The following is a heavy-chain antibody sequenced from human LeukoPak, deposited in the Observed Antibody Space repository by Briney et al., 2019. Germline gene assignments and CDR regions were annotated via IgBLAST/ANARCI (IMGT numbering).Heavy chain of an antibody. CDR3: ARRGSGASLEYYFDL. Sequence: PSGTLSLTCGVSGGSISKTNWWTWVRQPPGKGLEWIGEVNLQGRTNYNPSLRGRVAISVDHSANHISLKLTSVTAADTAVYYCARRGSGASLEYYFDLWGRGTLVTVSS. D-gene: IGHD1-14*01. CDR2: VNLQGRT. J-gene: IGHJ2*01. CDR1: GGSISKTNW. V-gene: IGHV4-4*02.